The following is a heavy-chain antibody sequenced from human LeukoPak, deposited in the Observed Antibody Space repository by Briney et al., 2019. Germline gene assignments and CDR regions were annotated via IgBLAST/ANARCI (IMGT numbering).Heavy chain of an antibody. V-gene: IGHV4-59*08. J-gene: IGHJ4*02. D-gene: IGHD5-12*01. CDR3: ARQTDNSGLGY. Sequence: SETLSLTCTVSGGSISSYYWSWIRQPPGKGLEWIGYIYYSGTTNYNPSLKSRVTISVDTSENQFSLRLSSVTAADTAVYYCARQTDNSGLGYWGQGTLVTVSS. CDR1: GGSISSYY. CDR2: IYYSGTT.